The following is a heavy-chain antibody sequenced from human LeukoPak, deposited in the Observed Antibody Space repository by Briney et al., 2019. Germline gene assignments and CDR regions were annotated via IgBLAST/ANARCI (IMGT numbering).Heavy chain of an antibody. CDR3: AGRYDSSGYHNWFDP. CDR2: INHSGST. CDR1: GFTVSSNY. D-gene: IGHD3-22*01. J-gene: IGHJ5*02. Sequence: GSLRLSCAASGFTVSSNYMSWVRQPPGKGLEWIGEINHSGSTNYNPSLKSRVTISVDTSKNQFSLKLSSVTAADTAVYYCAGRYDSSGYHNWFDPWGQGTLVTVSS. V-gene: IGHV4-34*08.